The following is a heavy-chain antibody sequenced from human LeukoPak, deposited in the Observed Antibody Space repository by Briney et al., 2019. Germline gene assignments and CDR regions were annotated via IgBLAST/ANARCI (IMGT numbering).Heavy chain of an antibody. CDR1: GFTFSSYA. CDR3: AKDDDYGDYGDAFDI. D-gene: IGHD4-17*01. J-gene: IGHJ3*02. V-gene: IGHV3-23*01. CDR2: ISGSGGST. Sequence: GGSLRLSCAASGFTFSSYAMSWVRQAPGKGLEWVSAISGSGGSTYYADSVKGRFTISRDNSKTTLYLQMNSLRAEDTAVYYCAKDDDYGDYGDAFDIWGQGTMVTVSS.